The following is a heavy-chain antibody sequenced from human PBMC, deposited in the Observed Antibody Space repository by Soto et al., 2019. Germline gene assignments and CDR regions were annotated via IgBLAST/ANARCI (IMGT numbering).Heavy chain of an antibody. CDR3: AREEFGELLWPYYYYYYGMDV. D-gene: IGHD3-10*01. Sequence: QVQLVQSGAEVKKPGASVKVSCKASGYTFTSYYMHWVRQAPGQGLEWMGIINPSGGSTSYAQKFQGRVTMTRDTSTSTVYMELSSLRSEDTAVYYCAREEFGELLWPYYYYYYGMDVWGQGTTVTVSS. V-gene: IGHV1-46*01. CDR2: INPSGGST. CDR1: GYTFTSYY. J-gene: IGHJ6*02.